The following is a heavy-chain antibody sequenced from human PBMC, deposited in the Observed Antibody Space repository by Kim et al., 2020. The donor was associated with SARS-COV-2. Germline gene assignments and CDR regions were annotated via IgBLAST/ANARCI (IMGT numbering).Heavy chain of an antibody. CDR2: INPNSGST. D-gene: IGHD3-22*01. J-gene: IGHJ4*02. CDR1: GYTFTGYY. V-gene: IGHV1-2*02. Sequence: ASVKVSCKASGYTFTGYYMHWVRQAPGQGLEWMGWINPNSGSTNYAQKFQGRVTMTRDTSTSTAYMELSRLRSDDTAVYYCARGSYYDSRGALDYWGQGALVTLSP. CDR3: ARGSYYDSRGALDY.